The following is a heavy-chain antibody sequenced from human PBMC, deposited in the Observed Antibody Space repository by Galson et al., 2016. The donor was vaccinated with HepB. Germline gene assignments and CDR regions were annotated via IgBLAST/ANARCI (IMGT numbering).Heavy chain of an antibody. V-gene: IGHV3-7*04. CDR3: ARDSGRREDV. D-gene: IGHD1-26*01. CDR1: GFTISSHW. Sequence: SLRLSCAASGFTISSHWMPWVRQAPGKGLEWVAYIKDDGSQKYYVDSVKGRFTISRDNAKNSLYLQMNTLRAEDTALYYCARDSGRREDVWGQGPLVTVSS. CDR2: IKDDGSQK. J-gene: IGHJ4*02.